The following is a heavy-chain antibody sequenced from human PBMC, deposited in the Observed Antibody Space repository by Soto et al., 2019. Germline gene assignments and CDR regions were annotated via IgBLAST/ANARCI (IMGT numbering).Heavy chain of an antibody. Sequence: ASVKVSCKASGYTFTGYYMHWVRQAPGQGLEWMGWINPNSGGTNYAQKFQGWVTMTRDTSISTAYMELSRLRSDDTAVYYCARANDVGSRITIFGVVGPTDHPDAFDIWGQGTMVTVSS. J-gene: IGHJ3*02. D-gene: IGHD3-3*01. CDR3: ARANDVGSRITIFGVVGPTDHPDAFDI. CDR1: GYTFTGYY. V-gene: IGHV1-2*04. CDR2: INPNSGGT.